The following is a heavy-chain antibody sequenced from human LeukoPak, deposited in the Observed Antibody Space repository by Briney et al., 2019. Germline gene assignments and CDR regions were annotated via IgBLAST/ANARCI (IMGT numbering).Heavy chain of an antibody. Sequence: PSETLSLTCTVSGGSISSFYWSWIRQPPGKGLEWIGYIYYSGSTNCNPSLKSRVTISVDTSKNQFSLKLSSVTAADTAVYYCARVSRQFDPWGQGTLVTVSS. V-gene: IGHV4-59*01. CDR1: GGSISSFY. CDR2: IYYSGST. J-gene: IGHJ5*02. CDR3: ARVSRQFDP. D-gene: IGHD3-3*02.